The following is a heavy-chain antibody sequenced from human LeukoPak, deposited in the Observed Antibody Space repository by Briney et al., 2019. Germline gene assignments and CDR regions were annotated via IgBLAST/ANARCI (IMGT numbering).Heavy chain of an antibody. J-gene: IGHJ4*02. CDR2: IYYSGST. CDR3: ARMEIVGATYYFDY. D-gene: IGHD1-26*01. Sequence: SETLSLTCTVSGGSINNYYWSWIRQPPGKGLEWIGYIYYSGSTNYNPSLKSRVTISVDTSKNQFSLKLSSVTAADTAVYYCARMEIVGATYYFDYWGQGTLVTVSS. V-gene: IGHV4-59*01. CDR1: GGSINNYY.